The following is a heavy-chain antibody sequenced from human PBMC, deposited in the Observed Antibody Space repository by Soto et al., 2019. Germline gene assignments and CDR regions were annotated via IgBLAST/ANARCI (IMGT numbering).Heavy chain of an antibody. Sequence: ASVKVSCKASGYTFTGYYMHWVRQAPGQGLEWMGWINPNSGGTNYAQKFQGWVTMTRDTSISTAYMELSRLRSDDTAVYYCARAWHPSGAAAEYYFDYWGQGTLVTVSS. J-gene: IGHJ4*02. CDR3: ARAWHPSGAAAEYYFDY. CDR1: GYTFTGYY. V-gene: IGHV1-2*04. D-gene: IGHD6-13*01. CDR2: INPNSGGT.